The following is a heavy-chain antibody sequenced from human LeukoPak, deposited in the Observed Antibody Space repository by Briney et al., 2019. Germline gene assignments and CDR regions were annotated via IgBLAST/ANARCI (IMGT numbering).Heavy chain of an antibody. J-gene: IGHJ6*02. CDR2: INHSGST. Sequence: SETLSLTCAVYGGSFSGYYWSWIRQPPGKGLEWIGEINHSGSTNYNPSLKSRVTISVDTSKNRFSLKLSSVTAADTAVYYCARGRYCSSTSCYANYYYYGMDVWGQGTTVTVSS. V-gene: IGHV4-34*01. CDR3: ARGRYCSSTSCYANYYYYGMDV. CDR1: GGSFSGYY. D-gene: IGHD2-2*01.